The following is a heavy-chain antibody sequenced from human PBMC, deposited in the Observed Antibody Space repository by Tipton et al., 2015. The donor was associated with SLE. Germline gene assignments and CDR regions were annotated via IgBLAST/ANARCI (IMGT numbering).Heavy chain of an antibody. CDR1: GGSLSSSSYY. V-gene: IGHV4-39*01. CDR2: IYYSGST. J-gene: IGHJ1*01. D-gene: IGHD2-15*01. Sequence: LRLSCTVSGGSLSSSSYYWGWVRQPPGKGLEWIGSIYYSGSTYYNPSLKSRVTISVDTSKNQFSLKLSSVTAADTAVYYCARAYCSGGSCYLTEYFQHWGQGTLVTVSS. CDR3: ARAYCSGGSCYLTEYFQH.